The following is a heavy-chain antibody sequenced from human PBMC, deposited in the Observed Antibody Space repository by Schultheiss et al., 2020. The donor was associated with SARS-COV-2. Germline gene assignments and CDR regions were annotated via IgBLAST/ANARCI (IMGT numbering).Heavy chain of an antibody. V-gene: IGHV3-48*01. CDR1: GFTFSNAW. CDR2: ISSTTTTK. CDR3: AGPSGYNYYYYGMDV. Sequence: GGSLRLSCAASGFTFSNAWMSWVRQAPGKGLEWVSYISSTTTTKYYADSVKGRFTISRDNSKNTLYLQMNSLRAEDTAVYYCAGPSGYNYYYYGMDVWGQGTTVTVSS. D-gene: IGHD3-3*01. J-gene: IGHJ6*02.